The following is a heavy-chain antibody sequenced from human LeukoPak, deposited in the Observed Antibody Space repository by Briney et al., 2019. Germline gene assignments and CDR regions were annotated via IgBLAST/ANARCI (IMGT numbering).Heavy chain of an antibody. CDR3: ARLRDTVTSASDY. CDR2: INSDGSST. CDR1: GFTFSSYW. V-gene: IGHV3-74*01. D-gene: IGHD4-17*01. Sequence: GGSLRLSCAASGFTFSSYWMHWVRQAPGKGLVWVSRINSDGSSTSYADSVKGRFTISRDNAKNTLYLQMNSLRVEDTAVYNCARLRDTVTSASDYWGQGTLVTVSS. J-gene: IGHJ4*02.